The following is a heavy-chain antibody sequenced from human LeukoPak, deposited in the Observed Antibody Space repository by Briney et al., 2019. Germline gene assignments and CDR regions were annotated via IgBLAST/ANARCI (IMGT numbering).Heavy chain of an antibody. D-gene: IGHD3-3*01. Sequence: GGSLRLSCAASGFTFSSYWMHWVRQAPGKGLVWVSRINSDGSSTSYADSVKGRFTISRDNAKNSLYLQMNSLRAEDMALYYCAKGVGITIRFGGVDYWGQGTLVTVSS. CDR2: INSDGSST. V-gene: IGHV3-74*01. J-gene: IGHJ4*02. CDR1: GFTFSSYW. CDR3: AKGVGITIRFGGVDY.